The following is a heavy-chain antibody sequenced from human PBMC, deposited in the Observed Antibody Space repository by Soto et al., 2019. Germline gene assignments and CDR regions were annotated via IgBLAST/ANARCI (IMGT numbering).Heavy chain of an antibody. Sequence: GGSLRLSCAASGFTFSSYWMHWVRQAPGKGLVWVAHIDTDGSSTSYADSVKGRFTISRDNAKNTLYLQMNSVRAEDMAVYYCARGYDTPDYWGQGT. CDR1: GFTFSSYW. J-gene: IGHJ4*02. D-gene: IGHD3-9*01. CDR3: ARGYDTPDY. CDR2: IDTDGSST. V-gene: IGHV3-74*01.